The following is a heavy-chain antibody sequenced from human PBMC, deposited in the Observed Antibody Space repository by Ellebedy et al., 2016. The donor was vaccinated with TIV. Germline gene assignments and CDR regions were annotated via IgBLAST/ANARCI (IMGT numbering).Heavy chain of an antibody. CDR3: ARELITGTTSGPFDY. V-gene: IGHV3-74*01. D-gene: IGHD1-7*01. J-gene: IGHJ4*02. CDR1: GFTFSSYW. Sequence: GGSLRLSXAASGFTFSSYWMHWVRQAPGKGLVWVSRINSDGSSTSYADSVKGRFTISRDNAKNTLYLQMNSLRAEDTAVYYCARELITGTTSGPFDYWGQGTLVTVSS. CDR2: INSDGSST.